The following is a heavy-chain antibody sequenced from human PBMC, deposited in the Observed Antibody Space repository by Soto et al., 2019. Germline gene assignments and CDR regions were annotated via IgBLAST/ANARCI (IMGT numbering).Heavy chain of an antibody. CDR1: GFTFSNVW. CDR2: IKRRADGGTT. Sequence: EVQLVESGGGLVKPGGSLSLSCAASGFTFSNVWMSWVRQAPGKGLEWVGRIKRRADGGTTDYATPVRGRFTVSRDDSKNTLYLQMNSLKTEDTAVYYCTAGYRSGGSCYSVVYWGQGTLVTVSS. CDR3: TAGYRSGGSCYSVVY. J-gene: IGHJ4*02. V-gene: IGHV3-15*01. D-gene: IGHD2-15*01.